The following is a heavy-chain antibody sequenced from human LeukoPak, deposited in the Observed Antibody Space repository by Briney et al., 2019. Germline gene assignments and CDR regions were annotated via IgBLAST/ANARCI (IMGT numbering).Heavy chain of an antibody. V-gene: IGHV1-8*03. Sequence: ASVKVSCKASGYTFTSYDINWVRQATGQGLEWMGWMNPNSGNTGYAQKFQGRVTFTADESTSTAYMDLSSLELSSLRSEDTAVYYCARGRSSSYYYGLDYWGQGTLVTVSS. CDR3: ARGRSSSYYYGLDY. J-gene: IGHJ4*02. CDR2: MNPNSGNT. CDR1: GYTFTSYD. D-gene: IGHD3-22*01.